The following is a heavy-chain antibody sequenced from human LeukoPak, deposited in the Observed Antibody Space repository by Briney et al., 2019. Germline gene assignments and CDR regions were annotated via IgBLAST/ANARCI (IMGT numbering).Heavy chain of an antibody. CDR1: GGSFSGYY. CDR3: AREGTESSSWGFDY. CDR2: INHSGST. Sequence: SETLSLTCAVYGGSFSGYYWSWIRQPPGKGLEWIGEINHSGSTNYDPSLKSRVTISVDTSKNQFSLKLSSVTAADTAVYYCAREGTESSSWGFDYWGQGTLVTVSS. D-gene: IGHD6-6*01. V-gene: IGHV4-34*01. J-gene: IGHJ4*02.